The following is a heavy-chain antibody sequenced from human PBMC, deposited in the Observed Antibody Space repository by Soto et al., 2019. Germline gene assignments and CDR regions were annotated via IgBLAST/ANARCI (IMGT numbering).Heavy chain of an antibody. D-gene: IGHD5-18*01. Sequence: ASVKVSCKASGGTFSSYAISWVRQAPGQGLEWLGGIIPIFGTANYAQKFQGRVTITADESTSTAYMELSSLRSEDTAVHYCARMKVDTAMGTHYYYYGMDVWGQGTTVTVSS. CDR3: ARMKVDTAMGTHYYYYGMDV. J-gene: IGHJ6*02. V-gene: IGHV1-69*13. CDR2: IIPIFGTA. CDR1: GGTFSSYA.